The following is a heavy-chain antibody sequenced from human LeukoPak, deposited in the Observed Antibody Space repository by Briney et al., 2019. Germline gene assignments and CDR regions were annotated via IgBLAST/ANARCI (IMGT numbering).Heavy chain of an antibody. Sequence: SVKVSCKASGGTFSSYAISWVRQAPGQGLEWMGGIIPIFGTANYAQKFQGRVTITADESTSTAYMELSSQRSEDTAVYYCARVELTTVVTPFRSTRDYWGQGTLVTVSS. CDR3: ARVELTTVVTPFRSTRDY. CDR2: IIPIFGTA. J-gene: IGHJ4*02. D-gene: IGHD4-23*01. CDR1: GGTFSSYA. V-gene: IGHV1-69*13.